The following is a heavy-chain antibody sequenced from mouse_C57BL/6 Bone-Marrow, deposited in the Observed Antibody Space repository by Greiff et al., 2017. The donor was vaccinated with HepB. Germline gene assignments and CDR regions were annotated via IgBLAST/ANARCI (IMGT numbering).Heavy chain of an antibody. D-gene: IGHD1-1*01. CDR1: GFTFSDYY. J-gene: IGHJ1*03. CDR3: ARQTVVATRYFDV. Sequence: EVMLVESGGGLVQPGGSLKLSCAASGFTFSDYYMYWVRQTPEKRLEWVAYISNGGGSTYYPDTVKGRFTFSRDNATNTLYLQRSRLKSEDTAMYYCARQTVVATRYFDVWGTGTTVTVSS. V-gene: IGHV5-12*01. CDR2: ISNGGGST.